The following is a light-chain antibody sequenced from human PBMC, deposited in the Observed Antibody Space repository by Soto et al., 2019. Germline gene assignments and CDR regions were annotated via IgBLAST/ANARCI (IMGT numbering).Light chain of an antibody. V-gene: IGKV1-5*01. Sequence: DIQMTQSPSTLSASVGDGVTISCRASQPINNWLAWYQQKPGEAPRLLIYDASNLETGVPSRFSGRGSETEFTLTISGLRPDDFATYYCQQYDSLWTFGQGTTVAVK. CDR2: DAS. CDR3: QQYDSLWT. CDR1: QPINNW. J-gene: IGKJ1*01.